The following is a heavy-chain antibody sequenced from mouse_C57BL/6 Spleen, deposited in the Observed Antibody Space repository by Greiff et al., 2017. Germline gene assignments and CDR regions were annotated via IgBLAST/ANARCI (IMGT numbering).Heavy chain of an antibody. CDR3: ARGYYGGSYGNCAMDG. J-gene: IGHJ4*01. CDR2: ILPGSGGT. Sequence: QVQLKQPGAELMKPGASVKLSCKASGYTFTGYWIEWVKQRPGHGLEWIGEILPGSGGTNYNEKFKGKATFTADTSSNTAYMQLSSLTTEDSAIYYCARGYYGGSYGNCAMDGWGPGTTVTVAS. V-gene: IGHV1-9*01. CDR1: GYTFTGYW. D-gene: IGHD1-1*01.